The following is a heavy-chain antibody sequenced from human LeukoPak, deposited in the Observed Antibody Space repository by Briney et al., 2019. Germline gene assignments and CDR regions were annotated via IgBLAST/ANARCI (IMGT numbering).Heavy chain of an antibody. J-gene: IGHJ6*03. V-gene: IGHV4-39*07. D-gene: IGHD2-15*01. CDR2: IYYSGST. Sequence: SETLSLTCTVSGGSISSSSYYWGWIRQPPGKGLEWIGTIYYSGSTYYNPSLKSRVTISVDTSKNQFSLKLSSATAADTAVYYCARGYWSGGSCYSFYHYYYMDVWGKGTTATVSS. CDR1: GGSISSSSYY. CDR3: ARGYWSGGSCYSFYHYYYMDV.